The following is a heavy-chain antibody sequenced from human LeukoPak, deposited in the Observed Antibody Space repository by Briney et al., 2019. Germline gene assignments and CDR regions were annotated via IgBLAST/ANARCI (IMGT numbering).Heavy chain of an antibody. CDR1: GGSISRYY. V-gene: IGHV4-59*01. CDR3: ARGPGYGSSWYYDY. CDR2: IYYSGST. J-gene: IGHJ4*02. D-gene: IGHD6-13*01. Sequence: SETLSLTCTVSGGSISRYYWSWIRQPPGKGLEWIGYIYYSGSTNYNPSLKSRVTISVDTSKNQFSLKLSSVTAADTAVYYCARGPGYGSSWYYDYWGQGTLVTVSS.